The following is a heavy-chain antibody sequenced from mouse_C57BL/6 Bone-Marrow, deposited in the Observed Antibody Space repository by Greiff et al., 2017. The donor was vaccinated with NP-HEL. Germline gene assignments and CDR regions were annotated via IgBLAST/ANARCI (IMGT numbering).Heavy chain of an antibody. D-gene: IGHD2-1*01. CDR2: IYPGDGDT. Sequence: VKLMESGAELVKPGASVKISCKASGYAFSSYWMNWVKQRPGKGLEWIGQIYPGDGDTNYNGKFKGKATLTADKSSSTAYMQLSSLPSEDSAVYFCAQIYYGNPYYAMDYWGQGTSVTVSS. CDR3: AQIYYGNPYYAMDY. J-gene: IGHJ4*01. V-gene: IGHV1-80*01. CDR1: GYAFSSYW.